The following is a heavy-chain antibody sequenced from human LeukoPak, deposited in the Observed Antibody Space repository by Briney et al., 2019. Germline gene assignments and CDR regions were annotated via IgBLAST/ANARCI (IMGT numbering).Heavy chain of an antibody. CDR2: INTNTGNP. V-gene: IGHV7-4-1*02. Sequence: ASVTVSCKASGYTFTSYGISWVRQAPGQGLEWMGWINTNTGNPTYAQGFTGRFVFSLDTSVSTAYLQISSLKAEDTAVYYCARVPPLSTVGYGMDVWGQGTTVTVSS. CDR3: ARVPPLSTVGYGMDV. D-gene: IGHD4-11*01. CDR1: GYTFTSYG. J-gene: IGHJ6*02.